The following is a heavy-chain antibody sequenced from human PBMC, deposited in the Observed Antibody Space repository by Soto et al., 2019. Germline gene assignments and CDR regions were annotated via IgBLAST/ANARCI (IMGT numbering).Heavy chain of an antibody. CDR2: IYYSGST. V-gene: IGHV4-59*08. CDR3: ARYYGGYSDY. Sequence: QVQLQESGPGLVKPSETLSLTCTVSGGSISSYYWSWIRQPPGKGLEWIGYIYYSGSTNYNPSLKSRVTISVDTSKNQFSLKLSCVTAADTAVYYCARYYGGYSDYWGQGTLVTVSS. CDR1: GGSISSYY. J-gene: IGHJ4*02. D-gene: IGHD3-10*01.